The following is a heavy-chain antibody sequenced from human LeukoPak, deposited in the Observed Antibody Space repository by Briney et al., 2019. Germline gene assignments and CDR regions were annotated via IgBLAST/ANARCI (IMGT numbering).Heavy chain of an antibody. CDR2: IKQDGSEI. J-gene: IGHJ4*02. D-gene: IGHD6-19*01. V-gene: IGHV3-7*04. CDR1: GCTVSDHW. CDR3: ARGGWYYFDY. Sequence: QTGGSLRLSCAASGCTVSDHWMNWVRQAPGKGLEWVACIKQDGSEIYYVDSVKGRFTISRDNAKNSLYLQMNSLRVEDTAVYYCARGGWYYFDYWGQGTLVTVPS.